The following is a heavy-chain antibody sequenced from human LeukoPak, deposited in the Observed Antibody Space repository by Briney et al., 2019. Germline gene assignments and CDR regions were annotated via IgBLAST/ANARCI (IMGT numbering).Heavy chain of an antibody. CDR1: GFTFSSYG. J-gene: IGHJ6*02. CDR3: ARVLSSSSEIDYYYYGMDV. D-gene: IGHD6-6*01. CDR2: ISYDGSNK. V-gene: IGHV3-30*03. Sequence: GGSLRLSCAASGFTFSSYGMHWVRQAPGKGLEWVAVISYDGSNKYYADSVKGRFTTSRDNSKNTLYLQMNSLRAEDTAVYYCARVLSSSSEIDYYYYGMDVWGQGTTVTVSS.